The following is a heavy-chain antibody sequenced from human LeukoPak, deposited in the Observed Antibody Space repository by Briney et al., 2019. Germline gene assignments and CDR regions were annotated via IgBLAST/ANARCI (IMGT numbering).Heavy chain of an antibody. CDR1: GGSISSGGYY. CDR3: ATSTVWGSWHN. CDR2: IYHSGST. Sequence: SETLSLTCTVSGGSISSGGYYWSWIRQHPGKGLEWIGYIYHSGSTYYNPSLKSRVTISVDTSKNQFSLKLSSVTAADTAVYYCATSTVWGSWHNWGQGTLVTVSS. V-gene: IGHV4-31*03. D-gene: IGHD3-16*01. J-gene: IGHJ4*02.